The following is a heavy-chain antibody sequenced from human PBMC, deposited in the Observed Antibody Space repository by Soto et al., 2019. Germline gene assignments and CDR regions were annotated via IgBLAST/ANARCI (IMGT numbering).Heavy chain of an antibody. CDR1: GGSISSGGFY. CDR3: ATGSTSLGMDV. V-gene: IGHV4-31*03. Sequence: QVQLQESGPGLVKPSQTLSLTCTVSGGSISSGGFYWSWIRQHPGKGLEWIGYMYYSGSTYYNPSLKGRVTISVDTSKNQFSLKLSSVTAADTAVYYCATGSTSLGMDVWGQGTTVTGSS. D-gene: IGHD2-2*01. J-gene: IGHJ6*02. CDR2: MYYSGST.